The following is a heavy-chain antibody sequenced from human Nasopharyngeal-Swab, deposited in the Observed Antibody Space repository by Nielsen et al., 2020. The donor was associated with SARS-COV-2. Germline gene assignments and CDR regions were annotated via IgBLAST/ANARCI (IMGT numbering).Heavy chain of an antibody. Sequence: GESLKISCKVSRYSFINYWIGWVRQMPGKGLEWMGIIYPGDSNTRYSPSFQGQVTISADKSISTAYLQWSSLKASDSAMYYCARRDNYCSGGNCRDLGVDSWGQGTLVTVSS. CDR1: RYSFINYW. D-gene: IGHD2-15*01. V-gene: IGHV5-51*01. CDR2: IYPGDSNT. J-gene: IGHJ4*02. CDR3: ARRDNYCSGGNCRDLGVDS.